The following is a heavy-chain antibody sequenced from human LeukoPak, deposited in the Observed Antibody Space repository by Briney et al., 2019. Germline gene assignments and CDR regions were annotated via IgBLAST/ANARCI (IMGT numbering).Heavy chain of an antibody. D-gene: IGHD3-22*01. J-gene: IGHJ4*02. CDR1: GGSISSYF. CDR2: IYPSGST. V-gene: IGHV4-4*07. CDR3: VRLDSSGYYYLDY. Sequence: SETLSLTCTVSGGSISSYFWSWIRQPAGKGLEYIGRIYPSGSTNYNPSLKSRVTMSVDTSKNQFSLKLSSVTAADTAVYYCVRLDSSGYYYLDYWGQGTLVTVSP.